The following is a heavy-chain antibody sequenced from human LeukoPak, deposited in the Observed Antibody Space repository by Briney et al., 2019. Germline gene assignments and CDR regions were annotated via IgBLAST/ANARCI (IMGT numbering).Heavy chain of an antibody. CDR3: ARQGLYYYGSGSYGGDWFDP. V-gene: IGHV4-59*08. CDR2: IYYSGIT. CDR1: GGSISSYY. J-gene: IGHJ5*02. D-gene: IGHD3-10*01. Sequence: PSETLSLTCTVSGGSISSYYWCWIRQTPGKGLEWIGYIYYSGITNYNPSLKSRVTISVDTSKNQFSLKLSSVTAADTAVYYCARQGLYYYGSGSYGGDWFDPWGQGTLVTVSS.